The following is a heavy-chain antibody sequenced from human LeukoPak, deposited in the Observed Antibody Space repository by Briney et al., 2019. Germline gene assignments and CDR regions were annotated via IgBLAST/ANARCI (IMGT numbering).Heavy chain of an antibody. J-gene: IGHJ4*02. D-gene: IGHD2-2*01. CDR2: ISSSSSTI. V-gene: IGHV3-48*02. CDR3: ARDRCSSTSCSCNY. Sequence: GGSLRLSCAASGFTFSGYSMNWVRQAPGKGLEWVSYISSSSSTIYYADSVKGRFTISRDNAKNSLYLQRNSLRDEDTAVYYCARDRCSSTSCSCNYWGQGTLVTVSS. CDR1: GFTFSGYS.